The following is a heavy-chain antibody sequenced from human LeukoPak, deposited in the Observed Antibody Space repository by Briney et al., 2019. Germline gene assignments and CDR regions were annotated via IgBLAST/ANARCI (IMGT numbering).Heavy chain of an antibody. J-gene: IGHJ4*02. CDR3: ARGMRNWNFDYFDY. CDR1: GGTFSSYA. Sequence: SVKVSCKASGGTFSSYAISWVRQAPGQGLEWMGRIIPILGIANYAQKFQGRVTITADKSTSTAYMELSSLRSEDTAVYYCARGMRNWNFDYFDYWGQGTLVTVSS. V-gene: IGHV1-69*04. CDR2: IIPILGIA. D-gene: IGHD1-7*01.